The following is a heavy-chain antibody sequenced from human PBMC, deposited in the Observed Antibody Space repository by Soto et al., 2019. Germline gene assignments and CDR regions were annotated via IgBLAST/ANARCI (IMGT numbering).Heavy chain of an antibody. Sequence: GESLKISCQASGYTFIYFWVAWVRQVPGKGLEWMGVIYPGASDIRYSPPFEGHVTISADKSTNTAYLQWSSLEAADTAIYYCARQGTSRGSDYAAFDLWGPGTLVTVSS. CDR1: GYTFIYFW. V-gene: IGHV5-51*01. D-gene: IGHD3-10*01. J-gene: IGHJ4*02. CDR3: ARQGTSRGSDYAAFDL. CDR2: IYPGASDI.